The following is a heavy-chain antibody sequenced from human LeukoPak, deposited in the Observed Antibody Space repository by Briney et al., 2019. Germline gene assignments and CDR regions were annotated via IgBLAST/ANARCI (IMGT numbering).Heavy chain of an antibody. J-gene: IGHJ4*02. CDR3: ARHRRMGITMVRGVPMGYYFDY. Sequence: SGTLSLTCAVSGGSISSSDWWSWVRQPPGKGLEWIGEIYHSGSTNYNPSLKSRVTISVDTSKNQFSLKLSSVTAADTAVYYCARHRRMGITMVRGVPMGYYFDYWGQGTLVTVSS. CDR1: GGSISSSDW. D-gene: IGHD3-10*01. CDR2: IYHSGST. V-gene: IGHV4-4*02.